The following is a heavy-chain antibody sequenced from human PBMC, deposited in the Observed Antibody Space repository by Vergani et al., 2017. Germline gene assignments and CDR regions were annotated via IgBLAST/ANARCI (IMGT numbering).Heavy chain of an antibody. V-gene: IGHV1-69*01. CDR3: ASGGSGSYVGYYYYGMDV. CDR1: GGTFSSYA. Sequence: QVQLVQSGAEVKKPGSSVKVSCKASGGTFSSYAISWVRQAPGQGLGWMGGISPIFGTANYAQKFQGRVTITADESTSTAYMELSSLRSEDTAVYYCASGGSGSYVGYYYYGMDVWGQGTTVTVSS. J-gene: IGHJ6*02. D-gene: IGHD3-10*01. CDR2: ISPIFGTA.